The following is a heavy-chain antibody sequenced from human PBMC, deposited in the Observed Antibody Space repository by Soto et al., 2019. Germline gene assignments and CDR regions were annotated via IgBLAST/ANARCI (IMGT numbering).Heavy chain of an antibody. CDR2: INIDGTEK. CDR3: ARNRGWEMLAY. V-gene: IGHV3-7*01. D-gene: IGHD6-19*01. CDR1: GFTFTHYW. Sequence: EVQLVESGGALVQPGGSLRLSCATSGFTFTHYWMNWVRQAPGKGLEWVANINIDGTEKYYGDSVKGRFTISRDNAKNSLYLQMDSLRDEDMAGYYCARNRGWEMLAYWGQGTLVTVSS. J-gene: IGHJ4*02.